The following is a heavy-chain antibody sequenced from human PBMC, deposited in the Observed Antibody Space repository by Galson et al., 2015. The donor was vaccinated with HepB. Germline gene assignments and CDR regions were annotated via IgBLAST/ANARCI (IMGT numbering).Heavy chain of an antibody. CDR2: IWYDGSNK. V-gene: IGHV3-33*01. CDR3: ARGPYGSGSYLTAARLH. J-gene: IGHJ4*02. CDR1: GFTFSSYG. Sequence: SLRLSCAASGFTFSSYGMHWVRQAPGKGLEWVAVIWYDGSNKYYADSVKGRFPISRDNSKNTLYLQMNSLRAEDTAVYYCARGPYGSGSYLTAARLHWGQGTLVTVSS. D-gene: IGHD3-10*01.